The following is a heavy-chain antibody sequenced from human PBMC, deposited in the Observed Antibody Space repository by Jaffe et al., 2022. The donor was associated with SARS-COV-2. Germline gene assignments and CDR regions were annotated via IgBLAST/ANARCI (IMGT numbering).Heavy chain of an antibody. V-gene: IGHV3-7*01. Sequence: EVQLVESGGGLVQPGGSLRLSCAASGFTFSSYWMSWVRQAPGKGLEWVANIKQDGSEKYYVDSVKGRFTISRDNAKNSLYLQMNSLRAEDTAVYYCASLIWFGGHNWFDPWGQGTLVTVSS. J-gene: IGHJ5*02. CDR3: ASLIWFGGHNWFDP. CDR2: IKQDGSEK. D-gene: IGHD3-10*01. CDR1: GFTFSSYW.